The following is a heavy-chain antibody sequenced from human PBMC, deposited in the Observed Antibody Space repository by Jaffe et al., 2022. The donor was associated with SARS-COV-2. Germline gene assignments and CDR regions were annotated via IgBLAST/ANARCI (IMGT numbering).Heavy chain of an antibody. CDR2: IKRKTDGGAT. D-gene: IGHD4-4*01. J-gene: IGHJ4*02. Sequence: EVQLVESGGGLVKPGGSLTLSCAASGFTFSDAWVSWVRQAPGKGLEWVGRIKRKTDGGATYYAAPVKGRFTISRDDSKDTLYLQMNSLKTEDTAVYYCVSSLQYWGQGALVTVSS. V-gene: IGHV3-15*01. CDR1: GFTFSDAW. CDR3: VSSLQY.